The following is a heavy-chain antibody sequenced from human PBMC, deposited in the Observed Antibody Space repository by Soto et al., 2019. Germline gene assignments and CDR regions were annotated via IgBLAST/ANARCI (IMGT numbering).Heavy chain of an antibody. V-gene: IGHV4-31*03. J-gene: IGHJ5*02. CDR1: GGSISSGGYY. CDR2: IYYSGST. Sequence: SETLSLTCTVSGGSISSGGYYWSWIRQHPGKGLEWIGYIYYSGSTYYNPSLKSRVTISVDTSKNQFSLKLSSVTAADTAVYYCARGITMVRGVQNNWFDPWGQGTLVTVSS. D-gene: IGHD3-10*01. CDR3: ARGITMVRGVQNNWFDP.